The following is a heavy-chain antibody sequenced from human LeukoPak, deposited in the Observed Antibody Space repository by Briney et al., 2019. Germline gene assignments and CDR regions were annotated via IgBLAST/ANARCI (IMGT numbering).Heavy chain of an antibody. Sequence: PGGSLRLSCAASGFTFSNAWMNWVRQAPGKGLEWVGRIKSKTDGGTTDYAAPVKGRFTISRDDSKNTLYLQMNSLKTEDTAVYYCTTEERVLTGYGVGGPDAFDIWGQGTMVTVSS. CDR3: TTEERVLTGYGVGGPDAFDI. V-gene: IGHV3-15*01. D-gene: IGHD3-9*01. J-gene: IGHJ3*02. CDR2: IKSKTDGGTT. CDR1: GFTFSNAW.